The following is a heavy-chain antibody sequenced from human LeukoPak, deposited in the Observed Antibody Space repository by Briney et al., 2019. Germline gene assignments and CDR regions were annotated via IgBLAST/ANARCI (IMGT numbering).Heavy chain of an antibody. CDR3: ATMPPDGMDV. J-gene: IGHJ6*02. CDR1: GYTFTIYY. D-gene: IGHD2-2*01. V-gene: IGHV1-46*01. Sequence: ASVNVSCKASGYTFTIYYMHWVRQAPGQGLEWMGIINPSGGSTSYAQKFQGRVTMTRDTSTSTVYMELSSLRSEDTAVYYCATMPPDGMDVWGQGTTVTVSS. CDR2: INPSGGST.